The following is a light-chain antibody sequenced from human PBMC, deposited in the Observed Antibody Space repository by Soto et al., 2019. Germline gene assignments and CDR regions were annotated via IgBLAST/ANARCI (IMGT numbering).Light chain of an antibody. CDR1: QSVSSS. CDR3: HHRGNGIT. J-gene: IGKJ5*01. Sequence: EILLTQSPGTLSLSPGERATLSCGASQSVSSSLAWYQQKPGQAPRLLIYDASSRATGIPARFSGSGPGTDFALTISSLEPEDFAVYYCHHRGNGITFGQGTRLEIK. CDR2: DAS. V-gene: IGKV3-11*01.